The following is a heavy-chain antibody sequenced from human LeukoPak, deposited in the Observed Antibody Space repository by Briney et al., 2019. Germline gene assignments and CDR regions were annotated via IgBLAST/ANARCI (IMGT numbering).Heavy chain of an antibody. J-gene: IGHJ3*01. Sequence: PSETLSLTCSVSDGSTTGYYWSWIRQPPGKGLEWIAYVYYTGRTLYNPSLESRVTISVDTSKTQFSLMVTSVTAADTAVYYCARHMSVSYDAFDLWGRGTTVTVSS. CDR2: VYYTGRT. CDR3: ARHMSVSYDAFDL. D-gene: IGHD3-10*01. V-gene: IGHV4-59*08. CDR1: DGSTTGYY.